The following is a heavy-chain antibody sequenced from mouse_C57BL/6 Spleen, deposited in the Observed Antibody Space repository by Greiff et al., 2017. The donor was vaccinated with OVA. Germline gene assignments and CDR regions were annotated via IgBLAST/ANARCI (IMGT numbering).Heavy chain of an antibody. Sequence: QVQLQQPGAELVRPGSSVKLSCKASGYTFTSYWMDWVKQRPGQGLEWIGNIYPSDSETHYNQKFKDKATLIVDKSSSTAYMQLSSLTSEDSAVYYCARFDGYYFYWGQGTLVTVSA. CDR2: IYPSDSET. V-gene: IGHV1-61*01. J-gene: IGHJ3*01. D-gene: IGHD2-3*01. CDR1: GYTFTSYW. CDR3: ARFDGYYFY.